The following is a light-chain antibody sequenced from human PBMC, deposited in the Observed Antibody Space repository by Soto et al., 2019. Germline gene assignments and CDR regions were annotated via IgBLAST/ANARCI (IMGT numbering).Light chain of an antibody. CDR3: GTWESIGGAPGV. CDR2: ENN. CDR1: RSNIGDNS. Sequence: QSVLTQPPSVSAAPGQRVTISCSGSRSNIGDNSVSWYQQLPGTAPKLLIYENNKRPSGIPDRFSASKSGTSATLGITGLQTGAEADYYCGTWESIGGAPGVFGGGTKLTVL. J-gene: IGLJ3*02. V-gene: IGLV1-51*01.